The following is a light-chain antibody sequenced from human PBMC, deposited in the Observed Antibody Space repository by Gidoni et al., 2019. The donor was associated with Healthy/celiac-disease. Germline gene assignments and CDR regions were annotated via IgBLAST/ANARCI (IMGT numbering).Light chain of an antibody. V-gene: IGLV3-1*01. Sequence: SYELTQPPSVSVSPGQTASITCSGDKLGDKYACWYQQKPGQSPVLVIYQDRKRPSGIPERFSGSNSGNTATLTISGTQAMDEADYYCQAWDSSLVFGGGTKLTVL. CDR2: QDR. CDR3: QAWDSSLV. J-gene: IGLJ2*01. CDR1: KLGDKY.